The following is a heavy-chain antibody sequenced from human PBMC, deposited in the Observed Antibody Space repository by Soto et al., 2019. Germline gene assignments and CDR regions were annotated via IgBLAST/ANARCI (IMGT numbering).Heavy chain of an antibody. V-gene: IGHV3-53*01. CDR3: GAGYYSAGQPILLSVHS. Sequence: PGKGLEWVSVIYSGGSTYYADSVKGRFTISRDNSKNTLYLQMNSLCSEKTADSKCGAGYYSAGQPILLSVHS. J-gene: IGHJ5*01. D-gene: IGHD3-22*01. CDR2: IYSGGST.